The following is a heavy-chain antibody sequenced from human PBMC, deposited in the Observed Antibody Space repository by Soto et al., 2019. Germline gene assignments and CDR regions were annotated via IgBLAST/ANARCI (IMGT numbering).Heavy chain of an antibody. Sequence: QVQLVQSGAEVKKPGSSVKVSCKASGGTFSSYAISWVRQAPGQGLEWMGGIIPIFGTANYAQKFQGRVTITADESTSTAYMELSSLRAKDTAVYYCARLLSSSSDYYYYGMDVWGQGTTVTVSS. CDR1: GGTFSSYA. CDR3: ARLLSSSSDYYYYGMDV. D-gene: IGHD6-6*01. CDR2: IIPIFGTA. V-gene: IGHV1-69*01. J-gene: IGHJ6*02.